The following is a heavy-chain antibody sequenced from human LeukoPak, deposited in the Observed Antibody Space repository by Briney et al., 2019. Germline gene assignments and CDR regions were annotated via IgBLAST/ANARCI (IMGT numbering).Heavy chain of an antibody. J-gene: IGHJ4*02. D-gene: IGHD4-17*01. CDR2: INSDGSSR. CDR3: ANLYGDSPDF. CDR1: GFTFSSYW. V-gene: IGHV3-74*01. Sequence: GGSLRLSCAASGFTFSSYWMHWVRQAPGKGLVWVSLINSDGSSRNYADSVKGRFTISRDNAKNTLYLQMNSLRAEDTAVYYCANLYGDSPDFWGQGTLVTVSS.